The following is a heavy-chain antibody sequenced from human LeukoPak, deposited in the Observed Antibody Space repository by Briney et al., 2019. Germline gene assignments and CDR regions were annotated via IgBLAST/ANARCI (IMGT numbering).Heavy chain of an antibody. D-gene: IGHD1-26*01. CDR2: IYSGGST. J-gene: IGHJ4*02. V-gene: IGHV3-53*01. CDR3: ARDHGYSGLDY. CDR1: GFTVSSNY. Sequence: GGSLRLSCAASGFTVSSNYMSWVRQAPGKGLEWVSVIYSGGSTYYADSVKGRFTISRDNSKNTLYLQMNSLGAEDTAVYYCARDHGYSGLDYWGQGTLVTVSS.